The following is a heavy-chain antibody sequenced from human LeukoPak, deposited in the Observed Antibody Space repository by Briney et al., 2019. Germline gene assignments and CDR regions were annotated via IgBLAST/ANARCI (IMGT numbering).Heavy chain of an antibody. J-gene: IGHJ4*02. V-gene: IGHV3-7*01. CDR2: IKQDGTEK. CDR3: ASGNYFDC. CDR1: GFTFSTFW. Sequence: GGSLRLSCAASGFTFSTFWMSWVRQAPGKGLEWVANIKQDGTEKHYVDSVKGRFTISRDNAKNSLYLQMNSLRAEDTAVYFCASGNYFDCWGQGTLVAVSS.